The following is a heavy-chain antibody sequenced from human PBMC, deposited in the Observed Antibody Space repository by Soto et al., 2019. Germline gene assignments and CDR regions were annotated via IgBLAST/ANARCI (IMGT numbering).Heavy chain of an antibody. Sequence: EVQLVESGGGLVKPGGSLRLSCAASGFTFSNAWMSWVRQDPGKGLEWVGRIKSKTDGGTTDYAAPVKGRFTISRDDSKNTLYLQMNSLKTEDTAVYYCTTKFGIHLAVAGNDYWGQGTLVTVSS. CDR2: IKSKTDGGTT. J-gene: IGHJ4*02. D-gene: IGHD6-19*01. CDR1: GFTFSNAW. CDR3: TTKFGIHLAVAGNDY. V-gene: IGHV3-15*01.